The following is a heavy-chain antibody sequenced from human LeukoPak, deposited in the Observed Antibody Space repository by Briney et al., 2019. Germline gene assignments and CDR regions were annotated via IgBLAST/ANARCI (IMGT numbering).Heavy chain of an antibody. CDR3: ARGDCSSTSCYYYYYYMDV. V-gene: IGHV1-8*03. CDR1: GYTFTSYD. J-gene: IGHJ6*03. D-gene: IGHD2-2*01. CDR2: MNPNSGNT. Sequence: ASVKVSCKASGYTFTSYDINWVRQATGQGLEWMGWMNPNSGNTGYAQEFQGRVTITRNTSISTAYMELSSLRSEDTAVYYCARGDCSSTSCYYYYYYMDVWGKGTTVTVSS.